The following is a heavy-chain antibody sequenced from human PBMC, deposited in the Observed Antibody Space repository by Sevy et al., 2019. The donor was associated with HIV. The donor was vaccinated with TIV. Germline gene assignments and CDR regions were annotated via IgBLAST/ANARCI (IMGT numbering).Heavy chain of an antibody. J-gene: IGHJ3*02. D-gene: IGHD3-10*01. CDR3: ARPRVEDYYGSGTPPLVNGPFDI. Sequence: SETLSLTCTVSGGSISSSDNYWGWIRQPPGKGLDWIASSYYSGSTYYNPSLKSRVTISVDTSKNQFSLKLRSVTAADTAVYYCARPRVEDYYGSGTPPLVNGPFDIWGQGTMVTVSS. CDR2: SYYSGST. V-gene: IGHV4-39*01. CDR1: GGSISSSDNY.